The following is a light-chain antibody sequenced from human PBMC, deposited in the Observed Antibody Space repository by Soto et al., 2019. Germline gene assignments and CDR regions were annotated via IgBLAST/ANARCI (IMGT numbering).Light chain of an antibody. CDR3: CSYVGSSTLV. CDR2: ESS. Sequence: QSVLTQPASVSGSPGQSITISCTGTSSDVGSYNLVSWYRQHPGKAPKLMIYESSKRPSGLSNRFSGSKSGNTASLTISGLQAEDEVDYYCCSYVGSSTLVFGGGTKLTVL. J-gene: IGLJ3*02. CDR1: SSDVGSYNL. V-gene: IGLV2-23*01.